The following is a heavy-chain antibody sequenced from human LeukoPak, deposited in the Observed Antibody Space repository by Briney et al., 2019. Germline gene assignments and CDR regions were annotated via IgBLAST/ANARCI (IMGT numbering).Heavy chain of an antibody. CDR3: ASEVVPAATDAFDI. CDR2: ISSNGGST. V-gene: IGHV3-64*01. CDR1: GFTFSSYA. J-gene: IGHJ3*02. D-gene: IGHD2-2*01. Sequence: GGSLRLSCAASGFTFSSYAMHWVRQAPGKGLEYVSAISSNGGSTYYANSVKGRFTISRDNSKNTLYLQMNSLRAGDTAVYYCASEVVPAATDAFDIWGQGTMVTVSS.